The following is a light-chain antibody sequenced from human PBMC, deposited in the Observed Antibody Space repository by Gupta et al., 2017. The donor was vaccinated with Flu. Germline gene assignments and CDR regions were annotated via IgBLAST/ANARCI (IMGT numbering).Light chain of an antibody. Sequence: SYELTQPPSVSVSPGQTARITCSGDALPKQYAYWYQQKPGQAPVLVIYKDSERPSGIPERFSGSSSGTTVTLTISGGKAEDEADYYCQSADSSGTWVFGGGTKLTVL. CDR1: ALPKQY. CDR2: KDS. V-gene: IGLV3-25*02. J-gene: IGLJ3*02. CDR3: QSADSSGTWV.